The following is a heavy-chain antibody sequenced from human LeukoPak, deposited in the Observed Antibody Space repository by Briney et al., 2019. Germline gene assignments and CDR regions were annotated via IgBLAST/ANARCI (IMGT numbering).Heavy chain of an antibody. D-gene: IGHD3-3*01. CDR2: IYTSGST. Sequence: PSETLSLTCTVSGGSISSGSYYWSWIRQPAGKGLEWIGRIYTSGSTNYNPSLKSRVTISVDTSKNQFSLKLSSVTAADTAVYYCARSITIFGVVINHDAFDIWGQGTMVTVSS. CDR1: GGSISSGSYY. V-gene: IGHV4-61*02. CDR3: ARSITIFGVVINHDAFDI. J-gene: IGHJ3*02.